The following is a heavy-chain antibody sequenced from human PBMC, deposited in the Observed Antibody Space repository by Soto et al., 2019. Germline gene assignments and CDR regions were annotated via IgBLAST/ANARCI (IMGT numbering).Heavy chain of an antibody. Sequence: PGRSLRLSFPSSGFTFSSYAMHWVRLAPGKGLEGVAVISSDGSNKYYADSVKGRFTISRDNSKNTPCLQMNSLRADDTAVYYCARDQGAKPDNVVPALFAFTAYYGMDVWGQGTTVTVSS. CDR1: GFTFSSYA. CDR3: ARDQGAKPDNVVPALFAFTAYYGMDV. D-gene: IGHD2-2*01. CDR2: ISSDGSNK. J-gene: IGHJ6*02. V-gene: IGHV3-30-3*01.